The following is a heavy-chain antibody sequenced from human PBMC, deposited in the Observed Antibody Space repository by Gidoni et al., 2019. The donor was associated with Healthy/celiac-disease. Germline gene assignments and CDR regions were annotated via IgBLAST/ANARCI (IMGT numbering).Heavy chain of an antibody. CDR1: GGSISSGGYY. CDR3: ARASGYYDFWSGYYTGGYSYAFDI. V-gene: IGHV4-31*03. CDR2: IYSSGST. D-gene: IGHD3-3*01. J-gene: IGHJ3*02. Sequence: QVQLQESGPRLVKPSQTLSLTCTVSGGSISSGGYYWSWIRQHPGKGLEWIGYIYSSGSTYYNPSLKSRVTISVDTSKNQFSLKLSSVTAADTAVYYCARASGYYDFWSGYYTGGYSYAFDIWGQGTMVTVSS.